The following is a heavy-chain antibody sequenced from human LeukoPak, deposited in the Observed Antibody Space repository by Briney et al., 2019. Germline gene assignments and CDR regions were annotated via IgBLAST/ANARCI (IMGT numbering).Heavy chain of an antibody. CDR2: IYTSGST. CDR1: GGSISSGSYY. Sequence: PSQTLSLTCTVSGGSISSGSYYWSWIRQPAGKGLEWIGRIYTSGSTNYNPSLKSRVTISVDTSKNQFSLKLSSVTAADTAVYYCARWTTARPGDYWGQGTLVTVSS. D-gene: IGHD6-6*01. CDR3: ARWTTARPGDY. V-gene: IGHV4-61*02. J-gene: IGHJ4*02.